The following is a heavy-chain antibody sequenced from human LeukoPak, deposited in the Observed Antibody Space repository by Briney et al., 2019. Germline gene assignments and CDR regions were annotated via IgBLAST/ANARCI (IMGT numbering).Heavy chain of an antibody. CDR3: ARMRPYCSSTSCDAFDI. D-gene: IGHD2-2*01. CDR2: IDWDDDK. J-gene: IGHJ3*02. CDR1: GFSLSTSGMR. V-gene: IGHV2-70*04. Sequence: SGPTLVNPTQTLTLTCTFSGFSLSTSGMRVSWIRQPPGKALEWLARIDWDDDKFYSTSLKTRLTISKDTSKNQVVLTMTNMDPVDTATYYCARMRPYCSSTSCDAFDIWGKGTTVTVSS.